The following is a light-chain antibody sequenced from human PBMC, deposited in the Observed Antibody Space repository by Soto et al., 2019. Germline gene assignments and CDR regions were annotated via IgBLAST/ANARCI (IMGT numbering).Light chain of an antibody. V-gene: IGKV3-15*01. CDR2: GAS. CDR1: QSVSGN. CDR3: QQYNNLPQT. Sequence: EIVMTQSPATLSVSPGERATLSCRASQSVSGNLAWYQQKPGQAPRLLIYGASTRATGIPARFSGSGSGTEYTLTISSLQSEEFAVYYRQQYNNLPQTFGQGTKVEIK. J-gene: IGKJ1*01.